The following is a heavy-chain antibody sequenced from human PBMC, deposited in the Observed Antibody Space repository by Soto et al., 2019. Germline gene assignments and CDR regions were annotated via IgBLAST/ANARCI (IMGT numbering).Heavy chain of an antibody. Sequence: EVHLVESGGGLVQPGGSLRLSCAASGFTFSTYAMTWVRKAPGKGPEWISYISASSATIYYADSVKGRFTISRDSAKNSLYLQMNSLSAEDTAVYYCVRVISTYESFDFWGQGTLVTVSS. V-gene: IGHV3-48*01. J-gene: IGHJ4*02. CDR1: GFTFSTYA. CDR3: VRVISTYESFDF. CDR2: ISASSATI. D-gene: IGHD2-2*01.